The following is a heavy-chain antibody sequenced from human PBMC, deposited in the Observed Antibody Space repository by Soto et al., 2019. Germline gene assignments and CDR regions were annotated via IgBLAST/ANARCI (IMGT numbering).Heavy chain of an antibody. CDR2: ISASGDST. D-gene: IGHD6-13*01. Sequence: EVQLLESGGALVQPGGSLRLSCAASGFTFSSYAMSWVRQAPGKGLGWVSSISASGDSTHNADSVKGRFAISRDNSKNTLDLQLTSLTADDTAVYYCAKGGLYNSSWYEGYWGQGTLVTVSS. CDR1: GFTFSSYA. J-gene: IGHJ4*02. CDR3: AKGGLYNSSWYEGY. V-gene: IGHV3-23*01.